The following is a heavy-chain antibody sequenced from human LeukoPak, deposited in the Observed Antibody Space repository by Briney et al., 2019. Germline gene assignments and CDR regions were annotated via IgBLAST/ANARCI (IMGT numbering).Heavy chain of an antibody. CDR1: GFAFSAYS. CDR3: VRGGLSMQREDVFDL. J-gene: IGHJ3*01. V-gene: IGHV3-21*01. CDR2: ISASPYI. D-gene: IGHD2/OR15-2a*01. Sequence: GGSLRHSCAGSGFAFSAYSMNWARQAPGKGLEWVSSISASPYIYYADSVKDRFIIFRDNAKSSLYLQMNSLRAEDTAVYYCVRGGLSMQREDVFDLWGQGTMVTVSS.